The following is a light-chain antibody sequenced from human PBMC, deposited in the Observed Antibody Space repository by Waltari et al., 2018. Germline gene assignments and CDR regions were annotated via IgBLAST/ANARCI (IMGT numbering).Light chain of an antibody. CDR1: SLRSYY. V-gene: IGLV3-19*01. CDR3: NSRDSSGNHLV. CDR2: GKN. J-gene: IGLJ2*01. Sequence: VSVASGQTVRITCQGDSLRSYYASWYQQKPGQAPVLVIYGKNNRPSGIPDRFSGSSSGNTASLTITGAQAEDEADYYCNSRDSSGNHLVFGGGTKLTVL.